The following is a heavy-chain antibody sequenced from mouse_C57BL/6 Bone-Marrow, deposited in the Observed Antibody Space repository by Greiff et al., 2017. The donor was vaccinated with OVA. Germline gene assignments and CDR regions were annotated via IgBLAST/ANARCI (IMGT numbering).Heavy chain of an antibody. D-gene: IGHD1-1*01. J-gene: IGHJ2*01. Sequence: VKLMASGGALVKPGGSLKLSCAASGFTFSSYGMSWVRQTPDKRLAWVATISSGGSYTYYPDSVKGRFTISRDNAKKTLYLQMTSLKSEDTAMDYCARQNGSRFDYWGQGTTLTVSS. CDR2: ISSGGSYT. V-gene: IGHV5-6*01. CDR3: ARQNGSRFDY. CDR1: GFTFSSYG.